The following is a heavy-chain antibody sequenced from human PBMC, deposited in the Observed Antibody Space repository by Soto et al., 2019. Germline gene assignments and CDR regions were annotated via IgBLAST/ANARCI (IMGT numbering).Heavy chain of an antibody. CDR3: ARHLRWCDKGSCSAYRWFEL. D-gene: IGHD2-8*01. Sequence: PSETLSLTCTVSVGSISGYYWSWIRQPPEKGLEWIGYIYNSDNTNYNPALQSRVTISVDMSQSQFSLRLTSLTAADTAVYYCARHLRWCDKGSCSAYRWFELWGQGTLVTVSS. CDR2: IYNSDNT. J-gene: IGHJ5*02. V-gene: IGHV4-59*08. CDR1: VGSISGYY.